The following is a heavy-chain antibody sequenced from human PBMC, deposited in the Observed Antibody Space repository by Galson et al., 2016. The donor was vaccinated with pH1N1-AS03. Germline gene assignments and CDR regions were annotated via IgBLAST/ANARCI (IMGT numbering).Heavy chain of an antibody. V-gene: IGHV5-51*01. Sequence: QSGAEVKKPGESLKISCKVSGSSFTTYWIGWVRQMPGKGLEWMGFIYPGDSDTRYSPSFQGQVSISADKSISTAFLQWTSLKASDSAMYYCARNPPEYCGGNHCYFIDYWGQGTLVTVSS. CDR3: ARNPPEYCGGNHCYFIDY. CDR2: IYPGDSDT. J-gene: IGHJ4*02. D-gene: IGHD2-21*01. CDR1: GSSFTTYW.